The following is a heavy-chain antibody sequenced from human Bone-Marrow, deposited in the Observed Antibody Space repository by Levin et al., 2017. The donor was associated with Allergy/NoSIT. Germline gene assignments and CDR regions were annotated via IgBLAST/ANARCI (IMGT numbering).Heavy chain of an antibody. CDR3: AKREGNCSGGSCYFDY. CDR1: GFTFSSYG. Sequence: GGSLRLSCAASGFTFSSYGMHWVRQAPGKGLEWVAVISYDGSNKYYADSVKGRFTISRDNSKNTLYLQMNSLRAEDTAVYYCAKREGNCSGGSCYFDYWGQGTLVTVSS. CDR2: ISYDGSNK. V-gene: IGHV3-30*18. D-gene: IGHD2-15*01. J-gene: IGHJ4*02.